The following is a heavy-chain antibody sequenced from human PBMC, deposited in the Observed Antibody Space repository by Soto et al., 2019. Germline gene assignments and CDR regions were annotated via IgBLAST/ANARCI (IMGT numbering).Heavy chain of an antibody. V-gene: IGHV4-61*01. CDR1: GGSVSSGSYY. J-gene: IGHJ5*02. CDR2: IYYIGST. CDR3: AGKGPQLAH. D-gene: IGHD6-13*01. Sequence: PSETLSLTCTVSGGSVSSGSYYCSCIRQPPGKGLECIGYIYYIGSTNYNPSLKSRVTISVDTSKNQFSLKLSSVTAADTAVYYCAGKGPQLAHWGQGTLVTVSS.